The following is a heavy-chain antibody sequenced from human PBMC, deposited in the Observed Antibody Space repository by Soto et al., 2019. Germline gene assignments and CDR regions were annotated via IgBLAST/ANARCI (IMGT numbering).Heavy chain of an antibody. J-gene: IGHJ6*02. CDR2: IYYSGST. Sequence: SETLSLTCTVSGGSISSGGYYWSWILQHPGKGLEWIGYIYYSGSTYYNPSLKSRVTISVDTSKNQFSLKLSSVTAADTAVYYCARDHPPSSSWQIRVAGTGMDVWGQGTTVTVSS. V-gene: IGHV4-31*03. CDR3: ARDHPPSSSWQIRVAGTGMDV. CDR1: GGSISSGGYY. D-gene: IGHD6-13*01.